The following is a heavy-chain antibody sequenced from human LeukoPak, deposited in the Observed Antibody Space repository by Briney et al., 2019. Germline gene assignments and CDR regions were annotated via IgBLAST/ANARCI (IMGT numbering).Heavy chain of an antibody. V-gene: IGHV3-21*01. CDR2: ISSSGSHI. J-gene: IGHJ4*02. Sequence: GGSLRLSCAASGFTFSSYSMNWIRQAPGKGLEWVSSISSSGSHIYYADSVKGRFTIPRDNAKNSLYLQMNSLRAEDTAVYYCARPDYYGSGSYDYWGQGTLVTVSS. CDR1: GFTFSSYS. D-gene: IGHD3-10*01. CDR3: ARPDYYGSGSYDY.